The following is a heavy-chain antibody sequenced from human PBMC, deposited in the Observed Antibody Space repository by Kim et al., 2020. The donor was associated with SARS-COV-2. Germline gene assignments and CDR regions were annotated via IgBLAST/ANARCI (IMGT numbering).Heavy chain of an antibody. CDR3: ARDFGEYYFDY. V-gene: IGHV3-53*01. CDR1: EFIVSSNY. CDR2: LYSGGST. J-gene: IGHJ4*02. Sequence: GGSLRLSCAASEFIVSSNYMSWVRQAPGKGLEWVSVLYSGGSTYYADSVKCRFTISRDNSKNTLYLQMNSLRAEDTAVYYCARDFGEYYFDYWGQGTLVT. D-gene: IGHD3-10*01.